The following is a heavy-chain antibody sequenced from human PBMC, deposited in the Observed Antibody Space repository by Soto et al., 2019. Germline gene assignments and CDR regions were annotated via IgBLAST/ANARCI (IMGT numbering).Heavy chain of an antibody. V-gene: IGHV1-18*01. CDR3: ARDKGGSGWSYYYYYGMDV. CDR1: GYTFTNYG. J-gene: IGHJ6*02. D-gene: IGHD6-19*01. CDR2: ISVDNSNT. Sequence: ASVKVSCKASGYTFTNYGLSWVRQAPGQGLEWMGWISVDNSNTNYAQNLQGRVTMTTDTSKNTLYLQMNSLRAEDTAVYYCARDKGGSGWSYYYYYGMDVWGQGTTVTVSS.